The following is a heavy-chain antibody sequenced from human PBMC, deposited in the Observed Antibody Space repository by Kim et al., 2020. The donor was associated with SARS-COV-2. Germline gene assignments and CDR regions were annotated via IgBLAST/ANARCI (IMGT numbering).Heavy chain of an antibody. D-gene: IGHD3-22*01. V-gene: IGHV4-39*01. CDR3: ARQRGDMIVVVTYFDY. Sequence: SETLSLTCTVSGGSISSSSYYWGWIRQPPGKGLEWIGSIYYSGSTYYNPSLKSRVTISVDTSKNQFSLKLSSVTAADTAVYYCARQRGDMIVVVTYFDYWGQGTLVTVSS. CDR1: GGSISSSSYY. CDR2: IYYSGST. J-gene: IGHJ4*02.